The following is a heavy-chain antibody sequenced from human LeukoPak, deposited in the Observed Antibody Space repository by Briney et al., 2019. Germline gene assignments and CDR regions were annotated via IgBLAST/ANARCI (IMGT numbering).Heavy chain of an antibody. CDR3: ARVGRGYCSGGSCEFDY. V-gene: IGHV3-48*03. CDR1: GFTFSSYW. CDR2: ISSSGSTI. J-gene: IGHJ4*02. Sequence: GGSLRLSCAASGFTFSSYWMSWVRQAPGKGLEWVSYISSSGSTIYYADSVKGRFTISSDNAKNSLYLQMNSLRAEDTAVYYCARVGRGYCSGGSCEFDYWGQGTLVTVSS. D-gene: IGHD2-15*01.